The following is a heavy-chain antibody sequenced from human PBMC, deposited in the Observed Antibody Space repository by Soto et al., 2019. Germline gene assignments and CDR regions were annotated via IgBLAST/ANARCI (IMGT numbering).Heavy chain of an antibody. CDR3: ARIDFWSGYYYFDY. D-gene: IGHD3-3*01. J-gene: IGHJ4*02. CDR2: IYYSGST. V-gene: IGHV4-31*03. Sequence: QLQLQESGPGLVKPSQTLSLTCTVSGGSISRGGYYWSWIRQHPGKGLEWIGYIYYSGSTYYNPSLKSRVTISVDTSKNQFSLKLSCVTAADTAVYYCARIDFWSGYYYFDYWGQGTLVTVSS. CDR1: GGSISRGGYY.